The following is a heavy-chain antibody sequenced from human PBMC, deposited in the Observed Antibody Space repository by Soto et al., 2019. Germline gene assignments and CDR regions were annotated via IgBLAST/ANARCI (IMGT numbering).Heavy chain of an antibody. CDR1: GFTLSSYW. Sequence: ESGGGLVQPGGSLRLSCAASGFTLSSYWMSWVRQAPGKGLEWVANINEDGSERYYVDSVKGRFTISRDNAKNSLYLQMNGLRAEDTAVYYCATSSIAVTIFGVATYWGQGTLVTVSS. V-gene: IGHV3-7*01. D-gene: IGHD3-3*01. CDR2: INEDGSER. CDR3: ATSSIAVTIFGVATY. J-gene: IGHJ4*02.